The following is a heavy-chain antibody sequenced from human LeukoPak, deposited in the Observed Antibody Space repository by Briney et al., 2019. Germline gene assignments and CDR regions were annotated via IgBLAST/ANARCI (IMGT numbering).Heavy chain of an antibody. D-gene: IGHD6-19*01. V-gene: IGHV3-48*03. Sequence: GGSLKLSCAASGSTFRNYEMNWVRQAPEKGLEWVSYISSSVSAVYYAHNVKGRVTISRDNAKNSLYLQMNSLRAEDTALYYCARGPSVGSGWSPDLWGQGTLVTVFS. CDR3: ARGPSVGSGWSPDL. J-gene: IGHJ5*02. CDR2: ISSSVSAV. CDR1: GSTFRNYE.